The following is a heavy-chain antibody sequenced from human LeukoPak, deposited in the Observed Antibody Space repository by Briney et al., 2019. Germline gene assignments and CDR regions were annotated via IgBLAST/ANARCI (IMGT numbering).Heavy chain of an antibody. CDR1: GFTFSDYY. V-gene: IGHV3-11*01. D-gene: IGHD3-10*01. CDR2: ISSSGSTI. J-gene: IGHJ5*02. CDR3: ARDSGTTGEVKFDP. Sequence: GGSLRLSCAASGFTFSDYYMSWIRQAPGKGLEWVSYISSSGSTIYYADSVKGRFTISRDNAKNSLYLQMNSLRAEDAAVYYCARDSGTTGEVKFDPWGQGTLVTVSS.